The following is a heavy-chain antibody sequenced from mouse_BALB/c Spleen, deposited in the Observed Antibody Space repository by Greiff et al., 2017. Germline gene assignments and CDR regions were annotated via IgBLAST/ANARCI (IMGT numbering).Heavy chain of an antibody. CDR2: ISTYYGDA. CDR1: GYTFTDYA. V-gene: IGHV1S137*01. Sequence: LVESGAELVRPGVSVKISCKGSGYTFTDYAMHWVKQSHAKSLEWIGVISTYYGDASYNQKFKGKATMTVDKSSSTAYMELARLTSEDSAIYYCARGGTVVVPFDYWGQGTTLTVSS. D-gene: IGHD1-1*01. CDR3: ARGGTVVVPFDY. J-gene: IGHJ2*01.